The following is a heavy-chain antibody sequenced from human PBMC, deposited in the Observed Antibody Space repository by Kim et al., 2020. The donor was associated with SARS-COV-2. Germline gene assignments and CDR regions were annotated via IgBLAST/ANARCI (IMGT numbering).Heavy chain of an antibody. V-gene: IGHV3-48*02. D-gene: IGHD3-3*01. Sequence: GAIHYAAAVRGRFTISKDKARNSLYLQLNSLRDEDTAVYYCVIFYSGTDSWGQGALVTVSS. J-gene: IGHJ4*02. CDR2: GAI. CDR3: VIFYSGTDS.